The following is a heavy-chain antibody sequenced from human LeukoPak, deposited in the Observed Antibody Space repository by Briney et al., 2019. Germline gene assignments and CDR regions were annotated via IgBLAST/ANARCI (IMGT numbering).Heavy chain of an antibody. V-gene: IGHV4-34*01. Sequence: SETLSLTCAVYGGSFSGYYWSWIRQPPGKGLERIGEINHSGSTNYNPSLKSRVTISVDTSKNQFSLKLSSVTAADTAVYYCARGGRDGYNLYFDYWGQGTLVTVSS. CDR3: ARGGRDGYNLYFDY. J-gene: IGHJ4*02. CDR1: GGSFSGYY. CDR2: INHSGST. D-gene: IGHD5-24*01.